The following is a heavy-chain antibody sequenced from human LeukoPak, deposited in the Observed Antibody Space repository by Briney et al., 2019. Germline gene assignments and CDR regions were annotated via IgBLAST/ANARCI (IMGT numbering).Heavy chain of an antibody. CDR1: GGSISSSSYY. Sequence: SETLSLTCTVSGGSISSSSYYWGWIRQPPGKGLEWIGSIYYSGSTYYNPSLKSRVTISVDTSKNQFSLKLSSVTAADTAVYYCARDNWNGIHLNWFDPWGQGTLVTVSS. CDR2: IYYSGST. J-gene: IGHJ5*02. V-gene: IGHV4-39*07. CDR3: ARDNWNGIHLNWFDP. D-gene: IGHD1-1*01.